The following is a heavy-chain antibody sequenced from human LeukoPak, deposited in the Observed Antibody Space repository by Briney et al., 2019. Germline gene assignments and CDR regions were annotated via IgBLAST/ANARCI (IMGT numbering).Heavy chain of an antibody. CDR1: GFIFSSYA. J-gene: IGHJ4*02. V-gene: IGHV3-30*04. Sequence: GGSLRLSCEASGFIFSSYAMHWVRQAPGKGLEWVAFISYGGSDKYYADSVKGRFTISRDNSKNTLYLQMNSLIPEDTAVYYCARGVSGYDRIGNYWGQGTLVTVSP. CDR2: ISYGGSDK. CDR3: ARGVSGYDRIGNY. D-gene: IGHD5-12*01.